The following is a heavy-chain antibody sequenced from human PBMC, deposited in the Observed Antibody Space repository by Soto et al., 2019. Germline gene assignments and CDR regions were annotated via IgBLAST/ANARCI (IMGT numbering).Heavy chain of an antibody. D-gene: IGHD3-10*01. V-gene: IGHV3-30*03. CDR3: ARDRETYYYGSRLFHYYGVDV. Sequence: PGGSLRLSCSASGFTFSNYGMHWVRQAPGKGLDWVALISFDGSDKYYADSVKGRFTISRDNSKNTLYLQMNSLRAEDSAVFYCARDRETYYYGSRLFHYYGVDVWGQGTTVTVSS. CDR2: ISFDGSDK. CDR1: GFTFSNYG. J-gene: IGHJ6*02.